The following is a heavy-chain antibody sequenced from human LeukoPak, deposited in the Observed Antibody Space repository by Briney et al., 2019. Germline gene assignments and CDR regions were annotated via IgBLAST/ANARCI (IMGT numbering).Heavy chain of an antibody. CDR1: DLTVSNSY. D-gene: IGHD6-6*01. CDR3: AREMPGSSGAYDI. V-gene: IGHV3-53*05. CDR2: LYSGGTT. Sequence: GGSLRLSCAASDLTVSNSYMSWFRRALGMGLEWVSVLYSGGTTYYADSVRGRFTISRDISKNTLILQMNSLRAEDSAVYYCAREMPGSSGAYDIWGQGTMVTVSS. J-gene: IGHJ3*02.